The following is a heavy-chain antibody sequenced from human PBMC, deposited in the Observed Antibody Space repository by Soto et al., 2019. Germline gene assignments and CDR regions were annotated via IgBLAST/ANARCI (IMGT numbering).Heavy chain of an antibody. V-gene: IGHV4-30-4*01. CDR2: ISSSGTT. D-gene: IGHD6-6*01. Sequence: QVQLPESGPGLVKPSQTLSLTCTVSGDSISSGDHYWSWIRQPPGKVLEWIGYISSSGTTYSRPSLQSRVTISVDTSKNQFSLKLHSVTAADTAVYYCARGAYSDSSFYFDYLGQGTLVHVSS. J-gene: IGHJ4*02. CDR1: GDSISSGDHY. CDR3: ARGAYSDSSFYFDY.